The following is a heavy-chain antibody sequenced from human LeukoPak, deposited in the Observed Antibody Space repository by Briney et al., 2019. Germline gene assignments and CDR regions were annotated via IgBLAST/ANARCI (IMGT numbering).Heavy chain of an antibody. CDR2: IYSVGTT. D-gene: IGHD3-10*01. CDR3: ARDPLLWFGELDL. Sequence: GGSLRLSCAASGFTANSTYMNWVRQAPGQGLEWVSVIYSVGTTYYADSVKGRFTISRDNSKNTVYLQMNSLRAEDTAVYYCARDPLLWFGELDLWGRGTLVTVSS. V-gene: IGHV3-66*01. CDR1: GFTANSTY. J-gene: IGHJ4*02.